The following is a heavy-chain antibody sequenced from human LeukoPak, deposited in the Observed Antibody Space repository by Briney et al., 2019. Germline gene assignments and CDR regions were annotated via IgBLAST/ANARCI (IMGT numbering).Heavy chain of an antibody. J-gene: IGHJ4*02. CDR2: INPNSGGT. D-gene: IGHD6-13*01. V-gene: IGHV1-2*02. Sequence: ASVKVSCKASGYTFTGYYMHWVRQAPGQGLEWMGWINPNSGGTNYAQKFQGRVTMTRDTSISTAYMDLSRLRSDDTAVYYCARLSPFRAAGQTFDYWGQGTLVTVSS. CDR1: GYTFTGYY. CDR3: ARLSPFRAAGQTFDY.